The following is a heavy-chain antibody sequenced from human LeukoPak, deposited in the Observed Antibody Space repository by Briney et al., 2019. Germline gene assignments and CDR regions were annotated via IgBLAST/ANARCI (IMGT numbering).Heavy chain of an antibody. CDR3: ARRVPACYFDY. D-gene: IGHD2-2*01. V-gene: IGHV4-34*01. Sequence: SETLSLTCAVYGGSFSGYYWSWIRQFPGKGLEWIGEINHSGSTDYNPSLKSRVTISVDTSKNQFSLKLSSVTAADTAVYYCARRVPACYFDYWGQGTLVTVSS. CDR2: INHSGST. J-gene: IGHJ4*02. CDR1: GGSFSGYY.